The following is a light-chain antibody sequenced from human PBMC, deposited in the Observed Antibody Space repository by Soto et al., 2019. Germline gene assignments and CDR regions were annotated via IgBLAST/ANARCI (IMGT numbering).Light chain of an antibody. CDR1: QSVSSSY. Sequence: EILLTQSPGTLSLSPGERATLSWRASQSVSSSYLAWYQQKPGQAPRLLIYGASSRATGIPDRFSGSGSGTDFTLTISRLEPEDFALYYCQQYGSSPPWTFGQGTKVDIK. V-gene: IGKV3-20*01. CDR3: QQYGSSPPWT. CDR2: GAS. J-gene: IGKJ1*01.